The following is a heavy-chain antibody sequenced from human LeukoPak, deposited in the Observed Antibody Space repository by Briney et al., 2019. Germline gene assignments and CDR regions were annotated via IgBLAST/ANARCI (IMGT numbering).Heavy chain of an antibody. Sequence: GGSLRLSCAASGFTFSSYEMNWVRQAPGKGLEWVSYISSSGSTIYYADSVKGRFTISRDNAKNSLYLQMNSLRAEDTAVYYCAREGSTVTTDLDYWGQGTLVTVSS. V-gene: IGHV3-48*03. CDR2: ISSSGSTI. D-gene: IGHD4-17*01. CDR1: GFTFSSYE. J-gene: IGHJ4*02. CDR3: AREGSTVTTDLDY.